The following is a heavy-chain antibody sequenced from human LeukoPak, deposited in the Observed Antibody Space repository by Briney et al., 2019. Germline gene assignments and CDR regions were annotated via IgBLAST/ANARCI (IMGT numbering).Heavy chain of an antibody. CDR1: GGSFSGYY. V-gene: IGHV4-59*08. Sequence: SETLSLTCAVYGGSFSGYYWSWIRQPPGKGLEWIGYIYYTGSTNYNPSLKSRVTISLDTSKNQFSLKLSSVTAADTAVYYCARRTTVTPNWFDPWGQGTLVTVSS. CDR3: ARRTTVTPNWFDP. CDR2: IYYTGST. D-gene: IGHD4-17*01. J-gene: IGHJ5*02.